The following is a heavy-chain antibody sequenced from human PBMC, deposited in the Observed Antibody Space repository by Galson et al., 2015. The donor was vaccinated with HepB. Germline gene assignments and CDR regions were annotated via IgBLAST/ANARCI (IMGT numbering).Heavy chain of an antibody. CDR1: GFTFSDYY. CDR2: ISSSGSTV. CDR3: VREYYHYYYMDV. J-gene: IGHJ6*03. Sequence: SLRLSCAASGFTFSDYYMNWIRQAPGKGLECVSYISSSGSTVYYADSVRGRFAISRDNAKNSLYLQMNSLRAEDTAVYYCVREYYHYYYMDVWGKGTTVTVSS. V-gene: IGHV3-11*01.